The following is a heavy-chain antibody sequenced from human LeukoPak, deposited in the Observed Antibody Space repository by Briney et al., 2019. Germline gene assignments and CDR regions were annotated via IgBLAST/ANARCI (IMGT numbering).Heavy chain of an antibody. J-gene: IGHJ4*02. CDR2: ISSSSSYI. Sequence: GGSLRLSCAASGFTFSSYSMNWVRQAPGKGLEWVSSISSSSSYIYYADSVKGRFTISRDNAKNSLYLQMNSLRAEDTAVYYCARDYFFYYDGYPNPPDYWGQGSLVTVSS. CDR3: ARDYFFYYDGYPNPPDY. V-gene: IGHV3-21*01. CDR1: GFTFSSYS. D-gene: IGHD3-22*01.